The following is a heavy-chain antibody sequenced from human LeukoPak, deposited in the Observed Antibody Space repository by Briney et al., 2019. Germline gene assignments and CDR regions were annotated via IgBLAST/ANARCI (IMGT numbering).Heavy chain of an antibody. CDR2: IYHSGST. D-gene: IGHD3-22*01. Sequence: PSETLSLTCTFSGGSVSSYYWGWIRQPPGKGLEWIGSIYHSGSTYYNPSLKSRVTISVDTSKNQFSLKLSSVTAADTAVYYCARDKSESSGYSPTDYWGQGTLVTVSS. J-gene: IGHJ4*02. CDR3: ARDKSESSGYSPTDY. CDR1: GGSVSSYY. V-gene: IGHV4-38-2*02.